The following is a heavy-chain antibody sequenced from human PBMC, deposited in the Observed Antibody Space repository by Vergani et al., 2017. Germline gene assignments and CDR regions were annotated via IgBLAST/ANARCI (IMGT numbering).Heavy chain of an antibody. J-gene: IGHJ5*01. CDR2: INTHGAYT. CDR1: GFSFTTSA. Sequence: EVQLLESGGDLVQPGGSLRLSCAASGFSFTTSAMSWVRQAPGKGLEWVSTINTHGAYTRYGDPVKGRFTISRDNSKSTLYLQMNSLRAEDTAIYYCAKGGWNYWFDSWGQGTLVIVS. D-gene: IGHD1-1*01. CDR3: AKGGWNYWFDS. V-gene: IGHV3-23*01.